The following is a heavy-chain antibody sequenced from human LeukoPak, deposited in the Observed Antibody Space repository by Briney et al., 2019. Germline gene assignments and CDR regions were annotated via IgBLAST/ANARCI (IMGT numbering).Heavy chain of an antibody. D-gene: IGHD6-6*01. J-gene: IGHJ5*02. CDR3: ARSSTAAPLGRVGNNWFDP. Sequence: SETLSLTCAVYGGSFSGYYWSWIRQPPGKGLEWIGYIYYSGSTNYNPSLKSRVTISVDTPKNQFSLKLSSVTAADTAVYYCARSSTAAPLGRVGNNWFDPWGQGTLVTVSS. CDR2: IYYSGST. V-gene: IGHV4-59*01. CDR1: GGSFSGYY.